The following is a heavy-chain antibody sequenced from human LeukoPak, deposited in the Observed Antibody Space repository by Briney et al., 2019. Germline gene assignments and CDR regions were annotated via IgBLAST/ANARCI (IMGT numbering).Heavy chain of an antibody. CDR3: ARVMGSWYYYDSSGYYDAFDI. V-gene: IGHV4-59*01. J-gene: IGHJ3*02. CDR1: GGSISSYY. Sequence: ESSETLSLTCTVSGGSISSYYWSWIRQPPGMGLEWIGYIYYSGSTNYNPSLKSRVTISVDTSKNQFSLKLSSVTAADTAVYYCARVMGSWYYYDSSGYYDAFDIWGQGTMVTVSS. CDR2: IYYSGST. D-gene: IGHD3-22*01.